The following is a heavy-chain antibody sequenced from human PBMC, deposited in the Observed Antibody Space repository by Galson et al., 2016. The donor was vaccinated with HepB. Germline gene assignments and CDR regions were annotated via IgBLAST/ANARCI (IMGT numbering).Heavy chain of an antibody. CDR1: GFTFSNYA. CDR2: ISSSGDST. V-gene: IGHV3-64D*09. Sequence: SLRLSCAASGFTFSNYAMHWVRQAPGKGLESVSAISSSGDSTYYTDSVTGRVTISRDNSKNTLYLQMSSLRGEDTAVYYCVKSYYYDSSGYQPYFDCWGQGTLVTVSS. CDR3: VKSYYYDSSGYQPYFDC. D-gene: IGHD3-22*01. J-gene: IGHJ4*02.